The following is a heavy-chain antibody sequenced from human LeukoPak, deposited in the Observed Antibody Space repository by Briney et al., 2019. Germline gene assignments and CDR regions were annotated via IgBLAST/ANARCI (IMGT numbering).Heavy chain of an antibody. CDR3: ARAKDIVVVPAAFYFDY. CDR2: INPDSGGT. D-gene: IGHD2-2*01. Sequence: GASVKVSCKASRYTFTDYYIHWVRQAPGQGLEWMGWINPDSGGTNYAQKFQGRVTMTRDTSISTAYMELSRLRSDDTAVYYCARAKDIVVVPAAFYFDYWGQGTLVTVSS. V-gene: IGHV1-2*02. CDR1: RYTFTDYY. J-gene: IGHJ4*02.